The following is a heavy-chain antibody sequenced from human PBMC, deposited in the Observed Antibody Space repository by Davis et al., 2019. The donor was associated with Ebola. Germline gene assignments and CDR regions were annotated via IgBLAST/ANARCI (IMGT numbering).Heavy chain of an antibody. CDR3: ARRAYWWSRFDY. CDR1: GGSISSSSYY. J-gene: IGHJ4*02. V-gene: IGHV4-39*01. Sequence: MPSETLSLTCTVSGGSISSSSYYWGWIRQPPGKGLEWIGSIYYSGSTYYNPSLKSRVTISVDTSKNQFSLKLSSVTAADTAVYYCARRAYWWSRFDYWGQGTLVTVSS. CDR2: IYYSGST. D-gene: IGHD2-15*01.